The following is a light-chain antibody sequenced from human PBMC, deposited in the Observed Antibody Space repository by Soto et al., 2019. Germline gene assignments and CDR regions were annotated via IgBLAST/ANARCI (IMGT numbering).Light chain of an antibody. Sequence: QSVLTQPPSVSGAPGQRVTISCTVSSSNIGAGYDVYWYQQLPGTAPKLLIYVNSNRPSGVPDRFSGSKSGTSASLAITGLQAEDEADYYCQSYDSSLSVVFGGGTKLTV. V-gene: IGLV1-40*01. CDR2: VNS. J-gene: IGLJ2*01. CDR1: SSNIGAGYD. CDR3: QSYDSSLSVV.